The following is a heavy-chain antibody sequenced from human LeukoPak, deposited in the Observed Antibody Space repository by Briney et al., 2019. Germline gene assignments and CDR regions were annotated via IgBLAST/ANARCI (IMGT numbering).Heavy chain of an antibody. V-gene: IGHV3-21*01. Sequence: PGGSLRLSCTASGFSFSNYGMQWVRQTPGKGLEWVSSISSSGSNIYYVDSVKGRFTISRDNAKSSLYLQMNSLRAEDTAVYYCVRGGSSGGGWYYYYMDVWGKGTTVTVSS. CDR3: VRGGSSGGGWYYYYMDV. CDR1: GFSFSNYG. J-gene: IGHJ6*03. CDR2: ISSSGSNI. D-gene: IGHD6-19*01.